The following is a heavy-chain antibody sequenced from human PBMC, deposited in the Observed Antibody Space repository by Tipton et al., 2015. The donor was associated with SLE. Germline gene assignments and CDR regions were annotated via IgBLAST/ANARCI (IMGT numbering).Heavy chain of an antibody. CDR3: ATIAAAGIFDY. J-gene: IGHJ4*02. V-gene: IGHV4-34*01. CDR2: INHSGST. D-gene: IGHD6-13*01. Sequence: TLSLTCAVYGGSFSGHYWSWIRQPPGKGLEWIGEINHSGSTNYNPSLKSRVTISVDTSKNQFSLKLSSVTAADTAVYYCATIAAAGIFDYWGQGTLVTVSS. CDR1: GGSFSGHY.